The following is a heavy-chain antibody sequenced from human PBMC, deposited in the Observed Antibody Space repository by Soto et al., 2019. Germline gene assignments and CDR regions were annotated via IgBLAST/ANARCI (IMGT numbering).Heavy chain of an antibody. Sequence: SETLSLTCTVSGGSISSGGYYWSWIRQHPGKGLEWIGYIYYSGSTYYNPSLKSRVTISVDTSKNQFSLKLSSVTAADTAVYYCARSPGIAVAEFDYWGQGTLVTITS. J-gene: IGHJ4*02. CDR2: IYYSGST. D-gene: IGHD6-19*01. V-gene: IGHV4-31*03. CDR3: ARSPGIAVAEFDY. CDR1: GGSISSGGYY.